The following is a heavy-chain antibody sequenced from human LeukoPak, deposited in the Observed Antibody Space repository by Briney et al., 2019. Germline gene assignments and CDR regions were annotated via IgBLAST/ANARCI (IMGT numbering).Heavy chain of an antibody. V-gene: IGHV3-30-3*02. D-gene: IGHD2-8*01. J-gene: IGHJ4*02. CDR1: GFTFSSYA. CDR3: AKRYCTNGVCYSDYFDY. CDR2: ISYDGSNK. Sequence: PGGSLRLSCAASGFTFSSYAMHWVRQAPGKGLEWVAVISYDGSNKYYADSVKGRFTISRDNSKNTLYLQMNSLRAEDTAVYYCAKRYCTNGVCYSDYFDYWGQGTLVTVSS.